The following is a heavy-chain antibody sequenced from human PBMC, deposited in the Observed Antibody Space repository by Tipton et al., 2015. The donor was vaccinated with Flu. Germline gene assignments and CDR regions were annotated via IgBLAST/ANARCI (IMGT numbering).Heavy chain of an antibody. J-gene: IGHJ4*02. V-gene: IGHV3-53*01. Sequence: SLRLSCAASGFTVSSNYMSWVRQAPGKGLEWVSVTYSGDRTYSADSVKGRFTISRDNSKNTIYLQMNSLRVEDTAVYYCARLDPTGPQDCWGQGILVTISS. CDR3: ARLDPTGPQDC. CDR1: GFTVSSNY. D-gene: IGHD2-8*02. CDR2: TYSGDRT.